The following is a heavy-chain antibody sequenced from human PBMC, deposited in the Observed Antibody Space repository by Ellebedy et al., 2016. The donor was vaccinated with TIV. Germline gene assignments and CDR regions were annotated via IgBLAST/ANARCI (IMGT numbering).Heavy chain of an antibody. CDR3: GKERWGLGDY. V-gene: IGHV3-74*03. D-gene: IGHD7-27*01. J-gene: IGHJ4*02. Sequence: GGSLRLSCAASGFIVSSYYMIWVRQPPGKGLEWVSRIKGDGSGITYADSVRGRFTISRDNAKNTLYLQMDSLRVEDTAVYYCGKERWGLGDYWGQGTLVTVSS. CDR1: GFIVSSYY. CDR2: IKGDGSGI.